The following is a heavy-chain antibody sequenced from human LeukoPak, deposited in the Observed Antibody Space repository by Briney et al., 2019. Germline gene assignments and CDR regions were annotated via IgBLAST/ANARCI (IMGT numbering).Heavy chain of an antibody. D-gene: IGHD3-10*01. CDR2: IYYSGTT. CDR1: GGSMDSFY. Sequence: SETLSLTCTVSGGSMDSFYWSWIRQPPGGGLEWIVYIYYSGTTNYNPSLRSRLIISVDTSKNQFSLKLISVTAADTAVYYCARLARLTLIRGVTGYHSLDVWGKGTKVTVSS. V-gene: IGHV4-59*01. J-gene: IGHJ6*04. CDR3: ARLARLTLIRGVTGYHSLDV.